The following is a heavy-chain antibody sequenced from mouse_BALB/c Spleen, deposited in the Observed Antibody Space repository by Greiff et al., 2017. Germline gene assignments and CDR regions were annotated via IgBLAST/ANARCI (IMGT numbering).Heavy chain of an antibody. Sequence: QVQLQQSGAELVKPGTSVKLSCKASGYNFTSYWINWVKLRPGQGLEWIGDIYPGSGSTNYNEKFKSKATLTVDTSSSTAYMQLSSLASEDSALYYCARNGHYGYWYFDVWGAGTTVTVSS. CDR1: GYNFTSYW. D-gene: IGHD1-1*01. CDR2: IYPGSGST. J-gene: IGHJ1*01. V-gene: IGHV1-55*01. CDR3: ARNGHYGYWYFDV.